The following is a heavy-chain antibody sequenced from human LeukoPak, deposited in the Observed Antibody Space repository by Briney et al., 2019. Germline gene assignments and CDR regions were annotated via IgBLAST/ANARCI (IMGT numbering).Heavy chain of an antibody. D-gene: IGHD6-13*01. CDR2: ISSGGNYI. J-gene: IGHJ4*02. Sequence: GGSLRLSCAASGLTFSRYSMTWVRQAPGKGLQWVSSISSGGNYIYYADSLKGRFTISRDNAKNSLYLQMNSLRVEDTAVYYCARGYSSTWATGYWGQGTQVTVSS. V-gene: IGHV3-21*01. CDR3: ARGYSSTWATGY. CDR1: GLTFSRYS.